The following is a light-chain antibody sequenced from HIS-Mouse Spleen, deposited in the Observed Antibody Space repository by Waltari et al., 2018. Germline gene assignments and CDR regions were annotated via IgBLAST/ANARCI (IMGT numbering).Light chain of an antibody. Sequence: DIQMTHSPSTLSAFVVDIVTILCRASQSISSWLAGYQQKPGKAPKLLIYKASSLESGVPSRFSGSGSGTEFTLTISSLQPDDFATYYCQQYNSYSRTFGQGTKVEIK. CDR1: QSISSW. J-gene: IGKJ1*01. V-gene: IGKV1-5*03. CDR2: KAS. CDR3: QQYNSYSRT.